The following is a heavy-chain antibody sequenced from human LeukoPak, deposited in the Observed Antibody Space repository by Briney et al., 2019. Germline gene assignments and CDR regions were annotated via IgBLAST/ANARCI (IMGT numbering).Heavy chain of an antibody. V-gene: IGHV3-23*01. Sequence: GGSLRLSCAASGFTSSSYAMSWVRQAPGKGLEWVSAISGSGGSTYYADSVKGRFTISRDNSKNTLYLQMNSLRAEDTAVYYCAKRFLEWLLSPDWFDPWGQGTLVTVSS. D-gene: IGHD3-3*01. CDR3: AKRFLEWLLSPDWFDP. CDR2: ISGSGGST. CDR1: GFTSSSYA. J-gene: IGHJ5*02.